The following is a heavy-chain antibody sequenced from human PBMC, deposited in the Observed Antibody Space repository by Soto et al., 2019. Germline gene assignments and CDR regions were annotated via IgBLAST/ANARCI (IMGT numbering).Heavy chain of an antibody. J-gene: IGHJ6*02. CDR2: ITPIFGTT. Sequence: QVQLVQSGAEVKKPGSSVKVSCKASGGTFSNYAISWVRQAPGQGLEWMGGITPIFGTTTYAQRLQGRVTITADDSSTTAHMELSSLRSEDTAVYYCAIVITVTPVGYYGMDVWGQGTTVTVSS. D-gene: IGHD4-4*01. CDR3: AIVITVTPVGYYGMDV. CDR1: GGTFSNYA. V-gene: IGHV1-69*01.